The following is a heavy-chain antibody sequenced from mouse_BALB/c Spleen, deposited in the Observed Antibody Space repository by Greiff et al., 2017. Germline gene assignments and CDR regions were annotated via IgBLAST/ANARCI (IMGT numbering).Heavy chain of an antibody. Sequence: EVKLMESGGGLVKPGGSLKLSCAASGFTFSSYTMSWVRQTPEKRLEWVATISSGGSYTYYPDSVKGRFTISRDNAKNTLYLQMSSLKSEDTAMYYCTRGWIYHYDGGLDYWGQGTTLTVSS. D-gene: IGHD1-2*01. CDR2: ISSGGSYT. CDR1: GFTFSSYT. J-gene: IGHJ2*01. CDR3: TRGWIYHYDGGLDY. V-gene: IGHV5-6-4*01.